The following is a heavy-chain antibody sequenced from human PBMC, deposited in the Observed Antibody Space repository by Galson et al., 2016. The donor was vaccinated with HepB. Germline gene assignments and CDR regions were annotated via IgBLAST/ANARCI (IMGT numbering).Heavy chain of an antibody. J-gene: IGHJ6*02. V-gene: IGHV3-23*01. CDR1: GFSFSSYA. CDR2: ITSGGTT. Sequence: SLRLSCAASGFSFSSYAMSWVRQAPGKGLEWVSGITSGGTTYYADSVQGRFTISRDNSKNILYPQMKSLRAEDTAVYYCAKRPCSYGWHYGMDVWGQGTTVTVSS. D-gene: IGHD5-18*01. CDR3: AKRPCSYGWHYGMDV.